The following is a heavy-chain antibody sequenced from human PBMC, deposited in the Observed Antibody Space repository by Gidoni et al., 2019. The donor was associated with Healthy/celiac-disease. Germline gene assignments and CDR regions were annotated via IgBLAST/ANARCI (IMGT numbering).Heavy chain of an antibody. D-gene: IGHD3-9*01. CDR1: GFTFRSYS. CDR3: ARAGKTYYDILTGYPITWYFDY. V-gene: IGHV3-21*01. Sequence: EVQLVESGGGLVKPGGYLRLSCAASGFTFRSYSMNWLRQAPGKGLEWVSSISSSSSYIYYADSVKGRFTISRDNAKNSLYLKMNSLRAEDTAVYYCARAGKTYYDILTGYPITWYFDYWGQGTLVTVSS. CDR2: ISSSSSYI. J-gene: IGHJ4*02.